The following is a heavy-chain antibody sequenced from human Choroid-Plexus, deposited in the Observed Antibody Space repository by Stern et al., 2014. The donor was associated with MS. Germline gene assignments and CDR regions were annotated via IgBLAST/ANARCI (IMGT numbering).Heavy chain of an antibody. V-gene: IGHV1-2*02. D-gene: IGHD3-3*01. CDR3: ARDQRGITIFGVVTDYYYLGMDV. CDR1: GYIFTGYY. CDR2: INPNTGGT. J-gene: IGHJ6*02. Sequence: VQLVESGAEVKKPGASVKVSCKTSGYIFTGYYIHWVRQAPGQGLEWMAWINPNTGGTKYAQKFQGRVTMSRDTSISPALVELSSLTSDDTAVYYCARDQRGITIFGVVTDYYYLGMDVWGQGTTVTVSS.